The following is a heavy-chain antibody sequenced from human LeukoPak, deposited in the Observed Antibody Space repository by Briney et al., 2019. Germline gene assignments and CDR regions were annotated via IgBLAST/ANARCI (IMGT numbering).Heavy chain of an antibody. CDR3: ASLISLDDGNPWFDP. CDR1: VYKFTGYY. D-gene: IGHD1-1*01. CDR2: INPNSGDT. V-gene: IGHV1-2*02. J-gene: IGHJ5*02. Sequence: ASVKVSCKASVYKFTGYYLHWVRQSPGQALEWVGWINPNSGDTKYAQKFQGRVTMTRDTSTNTAYLELSRLTSNDTATFYCASLISLDDGNPWFDPWGQGTPVTVSS.